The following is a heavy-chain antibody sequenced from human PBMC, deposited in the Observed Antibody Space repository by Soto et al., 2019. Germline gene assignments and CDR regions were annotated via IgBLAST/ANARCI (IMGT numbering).Heavy chain of an antibody. CDR3: ARDVTADSGDYYMDV. J-gene: IGHJ6*03. CDR1: GFTFSDYY. CDR2: ISSSGSTI. D-gene: IGHD3-10*01. Sequence: GGSLRLSCAASGFTFSDYYMSWIRQAPGKGLEWVSYISSSGSTIYYADSVKGRFTISRDNAKNSLYLQMNSLRAEDTAVYYCARDVTADSGDYYMDVWGKGTTVTVSS. V-gene: IGHV3-11*01.